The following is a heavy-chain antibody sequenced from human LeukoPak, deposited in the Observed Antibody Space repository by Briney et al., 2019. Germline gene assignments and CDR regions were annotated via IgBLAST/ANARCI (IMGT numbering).Heavy chain of an antibody. CDR1: GGSIDSRSYY. Sequence: SETLSLTCTVSGGSIDSRSYYWDWIRQAPGKGLEGIGTIYHSGSTEYTPSLKSRVAIFVDTPKNQFSLILHSVAAADTAVYYCARRSEFDNTHYHYFDYWGQGALVTVSS. D-gene: IGHD2-15*01. J-gene: IGHJ4*02. CDR2: IYHSGST. CDR3: ARRSEFDNTHYHYFDY. V-gene: IGHV4-39*01.